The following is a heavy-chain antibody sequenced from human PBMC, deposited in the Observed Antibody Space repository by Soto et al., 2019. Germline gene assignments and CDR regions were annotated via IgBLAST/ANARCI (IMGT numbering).Heavy chain of an antibody. CDR3: ASSNPGYSSSWDVYYYYYYGMDV. D-gene: IGHD6-13*01. Sequence: PSETLSLTCAVSGYSISSGYYWSWIRQPPGKGLEWIGEINHSGSTNYNPSLKSRVTISVDTSKNQFSLKLSSVTAADTAVYYCASSNPGYSSSWDVYYYYYYGMDVWGQGTTVTLSS. J-gene: IGHJ6*02. V-gene: IGHV4-34*01. CDR2: INHSGST. CDR1: GYSISSGYY.